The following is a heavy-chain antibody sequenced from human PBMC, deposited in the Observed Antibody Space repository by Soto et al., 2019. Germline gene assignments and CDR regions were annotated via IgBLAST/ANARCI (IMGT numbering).Heavy chain of an antibody. CDR3: AGPISYYDILTGYKRGGYYGMYV. Sequence: QVQLVESGGGVVQPGRSLRLSCAASGFTFSSYAMHWVRQAPGKGLEWVAVISYDGSNKYYADAVKGRFTISRDNSKNRLVLQMNRLRSEDTAVYYCAGPISYYDILTGYKRGGYYGMYVLGQGTTVTLSS. CDR1: GFTFSSYA. D-gene: IGHD3-9*01. J-gene: IGHJ6*02. CDR2: ISYDGSNK. V-gene: IGHV3-30-3*01.